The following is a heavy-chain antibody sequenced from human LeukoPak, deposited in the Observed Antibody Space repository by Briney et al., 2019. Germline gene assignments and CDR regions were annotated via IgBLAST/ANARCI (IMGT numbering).Heavy chain of an antibody. Sequence: GGSLRLSCAASGFTISDHYMHWVRQAPGKGLEWVAAISYEGSKQYYADSVEGRFTVSRDNAKNTLSLLMNTVRLEDTAVYFCARDIDTAMVTATYFDYWGQGTLVAVSS. V-gene: IGHV3-30*03. CDR2: ISYEGSKQ. CDR3: ARDIDTAMVTATYFDY. J-gene: IGHJ4*02. D-gene: IGHD5-18*01. CDR1: GFTISDHY.